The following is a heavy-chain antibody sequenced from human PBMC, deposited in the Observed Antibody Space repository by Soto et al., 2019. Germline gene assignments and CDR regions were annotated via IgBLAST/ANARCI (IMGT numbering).Heavy chain of an antibody. J-gene: IGHJ5*02. Sequence: EVQLVESGGGLVQPGGSLRVSCAASGFTLRSHRIHWVRQAPGKGLEWVSRIDTDGGGTSYADSVKGRFTISTDNAKNTVFLQVSGLRAEETAVYYCATVFDLWGQGTLVTVSS. CDR3: ATVFDL. V-gene: IGHV3-74*01. CDR2: IDTDGGGT. CDR1: GFTLRSHR.